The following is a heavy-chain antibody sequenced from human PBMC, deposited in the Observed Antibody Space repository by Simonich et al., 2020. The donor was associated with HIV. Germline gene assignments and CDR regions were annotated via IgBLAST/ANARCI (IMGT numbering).Heavy chain of an antibody. CDR3: ARSSLTLAGYWYFDL. V-gene: IGHV1-2*06. Sequence: QVQLVQSGAEVKKPGASVKVSCKSSGYTFTGYYIHWVRQAPGQGLEWMGRINPKSGGINYVQKFQGRVTMTRDTSISTAYMELSRLRSDDTAVYYRARSSLTLAGYWYFDLWGRGTLVTVSS. J-gene: IGHJ2*01. CDR2: INPKSGGI. CDR1: GYTFTGYY. D-gene: IGHD6-19*01.